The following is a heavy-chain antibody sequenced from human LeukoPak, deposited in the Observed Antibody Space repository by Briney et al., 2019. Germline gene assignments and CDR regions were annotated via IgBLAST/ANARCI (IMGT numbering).Heavy chain of an antibody. J-gene: IGHJ3*02. V-gene: IGHV1-18*01. CDR3: ARDSGRPDAFDI. D-gene: IGHD1-26*01. Sequence: GASVKVSCKASGYTFTTYDISRVRQAPGQGLEWMGWISAYNGNTNYAQRFQGRVTMTTDTSTSTAYMELRSLRSDDTAVYYCARDSGRPDAFDIWGQGTMVTVSS. CDR1: GYTFTTYD. CDR2: ISAYNGNT.